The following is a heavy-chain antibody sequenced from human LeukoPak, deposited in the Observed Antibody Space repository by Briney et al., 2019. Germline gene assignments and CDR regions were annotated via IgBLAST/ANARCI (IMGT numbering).Heavy chain of an antibody. D-gene: IGHD6-19*01. CDR3: ARDPIAVAGTSRDYYCYMDV. V-gene: IGHV3-21*01. J-gene: IGHJ6*03. Sequence: GGSLRLSCAASGFTFSSYSMNWVRQAPGKGLEWVSSISSSSSYIYYADSVKGRFTISRDNAKNSLYLQMNSLRAEDTAVYYCARDPIAVAGTSRDYYCYMDVWGKGTTVTVSS. CDR1: GFTFSSYS. CDR2: ISSSSSYI.